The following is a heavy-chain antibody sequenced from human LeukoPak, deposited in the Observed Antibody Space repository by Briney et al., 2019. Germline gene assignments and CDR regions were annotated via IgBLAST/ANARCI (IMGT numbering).Heavy chain of an antibody. V-gene: IGHV3-30*02. Sequence: GGSLRLSCAASGFTFSSYGMHWVRQAPGKGLEWVAFIRYDGSNKYYADSVKGRFTISRDNSKNTLYLQMNSLRAEETAVYYCAKSYGSGSSSAGDWGQGTLVTVSS. CDR3: AKSYGSGSSSAGD. CDR1: GFTFSSYG. J-gene: IGHJ4*02. CDR2: IRYDGSNK. D-gene: IGHD3-10*01.